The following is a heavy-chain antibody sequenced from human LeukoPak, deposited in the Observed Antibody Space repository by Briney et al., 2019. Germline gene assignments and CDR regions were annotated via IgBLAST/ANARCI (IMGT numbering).Heavy chain of an antibody. CDR1: GFTFSNYW. Sequence: GGSLRLSCAASGFTFSNYWMSWVRQAPGKGLEWVANINQDSSEKYYVDSVKGRFTISRDNAKNSLYLQMNSLRAEDTAVYYCARVENTAMVKYWGQGTLVTVSS. D-gene: IGHD5-18*01. CDR2: INQDSSEK. J-gene: IGHJ4*02. CDR3: ARVENTAMVKY. V-gene: IGHV3-7*01.